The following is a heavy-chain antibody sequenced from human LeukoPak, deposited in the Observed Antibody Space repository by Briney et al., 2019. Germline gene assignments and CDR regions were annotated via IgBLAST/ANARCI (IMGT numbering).Heavy chain of an antibody. CDR1: GGSISSGDYY. V-gene: IGHV4-61*08. Sequence: SQTLSLTCTVSGGSISSGDYYWSWIRQPPGKGLEWIGYIYYSGSTNYNPSLKSRVTISVDTSKNQFSLKLSSVTAADTAVYYCARLARARWFDPWGQGTLVTVSS. J-gene: IGHJ5*02. CDR2: IYYSGST. CDR3: ARLARARWFDP.